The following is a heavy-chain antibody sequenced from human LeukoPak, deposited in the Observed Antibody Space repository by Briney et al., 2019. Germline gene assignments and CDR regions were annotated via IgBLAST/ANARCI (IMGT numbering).Heavy chain of an antibody. CDR3: ARLSDTEGSSTSYRASDI. V-gene: IGHV3-7*01. CDR1: GFTFTTHW. J-gene: IGHJ3*02. CDR2: IKQDGSDK. Sequence: GGSLRLSCAASGFTFTTHWMSWVRQAPGKGLEWVANIKQDGSDKHYVESVKGRFTISRDNAKKSLYLQMNSLRAEDTAVYYCARLSDTEGSSTSYRASDIWGQGTMVVVSS. D-gene: IGHD2-2*01.